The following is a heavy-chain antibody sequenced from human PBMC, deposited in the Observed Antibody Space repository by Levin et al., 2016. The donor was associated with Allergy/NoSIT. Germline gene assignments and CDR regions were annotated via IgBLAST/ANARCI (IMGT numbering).Heavy chain of an antibody. CDR3: ARGPSYLWPRWDYYYGMDV. Sequence: LSCAVYGGSFSGYYWSWIRQPPGKGLEWIGEINHSGSTNYNPSLKSRVTISVDTSKNQFSLKLSSVTAADTAVYYCARGPSYLWPRWDYYYGMDVWGQGTTVTVSS. CDR2: INHSGST. D-gene: IGHD2/OR15-2a*01. CDR1: GGSFSGYY. J-gene: IGHJ6*02. V-gene: IGHV4-34*01.